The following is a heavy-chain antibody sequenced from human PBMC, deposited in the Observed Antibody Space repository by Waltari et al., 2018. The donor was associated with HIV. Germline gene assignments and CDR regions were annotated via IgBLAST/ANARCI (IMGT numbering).Heavy chain of an antibody. Sequence: EVQLVESGGGLVQPGGSLRLSCAASGFNPSSYSMNWVRQAPGKGLEWVSYISSGSSTIYYADSVKSRFTISRDNAKNSLYLQMNSLRAEDTAVYYCARLGDRGFDPWGQGTLVTVSS. CDR3: ARLGDRGFDP. CDR1: GFNPSSYS. J-gene: IGHJ5*02. V-gene: IGHV3-48*04. CDR2: ISSGSSTI. D-gene: IGHD3-10*01.